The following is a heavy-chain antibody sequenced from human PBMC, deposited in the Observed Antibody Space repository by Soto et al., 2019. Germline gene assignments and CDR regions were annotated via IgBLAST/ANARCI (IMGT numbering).Heavy chain of an antibody. Sequence: QVQLVESGGGVVQPGRSLRLSCAASGFTFSSYAMHWVRQAPGKGLEWVAVISYDGSNKYYADSVKGRFTISRDNSKNTLYLQMNSLRAEDTAVYYCARDRGIKQTRGCMDVWGQGTTVTVSS. CDR3: ARDRGIKQTRGCMDV. J-gene: IGHJ6*02. V-gene: IGHV3-30-3*01. D-gene: IGHD5-18*01. CDR1: GFTFSSYA. CDR2: ISYDGSNK.